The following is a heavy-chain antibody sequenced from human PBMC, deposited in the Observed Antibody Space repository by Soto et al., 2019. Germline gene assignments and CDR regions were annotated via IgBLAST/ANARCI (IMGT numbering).Heavy chain of an antibody. Sequence: ASVKVSCKGAGYTFTSYAMHWVRQAPGQRLEWMGWMNPNSGNTGYAQKFQGRVTMTRNTSISTAYMELSSLRSEDTAVYYCATEIPFMDVWGKGTTVTVSS. CDR1: GYTFTSYA. D-gene: IGHD2-21*01. V-gene: IGHV1-8*02. J-gene: IGHJ6*03. CDR3: ATEIPFMDV. CDR2: MNPNSGNT.